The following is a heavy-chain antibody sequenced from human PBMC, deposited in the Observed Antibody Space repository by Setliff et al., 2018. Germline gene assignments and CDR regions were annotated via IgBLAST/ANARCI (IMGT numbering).Heavy chain of an antibody. CDR2: INTNNGNR. V-gene: IGHV1-18*01. J-gene: IGHJ4*02. D-gene: IGHD6-6*01. Sequence: ASVKVSCKASGYTFTRYGISWVRQAPGQGLEWMAYINTNNGNRKFAQSFQGRVTMTTDTSTTTAYMELKSLRSDDTAVYYCARSGRTSTSSLDFWGQGTLVTVSS. CDR3: ARSGRTSTSSLDF. CDR1: GYTFTRYG.